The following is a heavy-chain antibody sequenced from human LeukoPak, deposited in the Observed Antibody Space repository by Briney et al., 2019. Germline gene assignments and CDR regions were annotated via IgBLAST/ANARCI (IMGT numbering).Heavy chain of an antibody. V-gene: IGHV3-64D*09. J-gene: IGHJ4*02. CDR1: GFTFSSYA. CDR2: ISNNGGST. Sequence: GGSLRLSCSVSGFTFSSYAMHWVRQAPGKGLECVSGISNNGGSTDYADSVKGRFTISRDNSRNTLYLQMSSLRPEDTAVYYCVKERSAWYFFDYWGQGTLVTVSS. D-gene: IGHD6-19*01. CDR3: VKERSAWYFFDY.